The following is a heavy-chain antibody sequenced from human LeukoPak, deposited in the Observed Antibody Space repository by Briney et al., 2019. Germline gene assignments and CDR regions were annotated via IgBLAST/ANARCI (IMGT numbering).Heavy chain of an antibody. J-gene: IGHJ4*02. D-gene: IGHD3-10*01. Sequence: GESLKISCKGSGYKFTSYWIGWVRQMPGKGLEWMGIIFPADSDTRYSPSFQGQVTISADKSISTAYLQWTSLKASDTAMYYCARRAGQKPPDYWGQGTLVTVSS. CDR3: ARRAGQKPPDY. CDR1: GYKFTSYW. CDR2: IFPADSDT. V-gene: IGHV5-51*01.